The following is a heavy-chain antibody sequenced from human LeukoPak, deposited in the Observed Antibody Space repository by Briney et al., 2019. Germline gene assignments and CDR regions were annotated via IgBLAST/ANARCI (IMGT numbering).Heavy chain of an antibody. V-gene: IGHV3-9*01. Sequence: GGSLRLSCAASGFTFEDYAMHWVRQAPGKGLEWVSGISWNSNSIGYADSVKGRFTISRDNSKNTLYLQMNSLRAEDTAVYYCAKMGSTVGPLWGQGTLVTVSS. J-gene: IGHJ4*02. CDR3: AKMGSTVGPL. CDR2: ISWNSNSI. D-gene: IGHD4-23*01. CDR1: GFTFEDYA.